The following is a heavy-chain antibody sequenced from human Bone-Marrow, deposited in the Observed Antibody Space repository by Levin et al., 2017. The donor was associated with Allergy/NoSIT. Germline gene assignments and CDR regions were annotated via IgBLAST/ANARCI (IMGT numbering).Heavy chain of an antibody. Sequence: PGGSLRLSCAASGFTVSSYHMSWVRQAPGKGLEWLSFIYSDGRTHYADSVKGRFTISRDDSKNTLHLQMNSLRAEDTAVYYCARGGVGPYYFDYWGQGTLVTVSS. CDR1: GFTVSSYH. D-gene: IGHD1-26*01. V-gene: IGHV3-53*01. CDR2: IYSDGRT. J-gene: IGHJ4*02. CDR3: ARGGVGPYYFDY.